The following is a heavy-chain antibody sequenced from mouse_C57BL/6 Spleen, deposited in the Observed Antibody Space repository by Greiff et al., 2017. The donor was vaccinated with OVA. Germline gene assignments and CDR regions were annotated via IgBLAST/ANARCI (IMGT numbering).Heavy chain of an antibody. CDR3: TRAAYDYDEGYYFDY. Sequence: EVKLQESGPVLARPGASVKMSCKTSGYTFTSYWMHWVKQRPGQGLEWIGAIYPGNSDTSYNQKFKGKAKLTAVTSASTAYMELSSLTNEDSAVYYCTRAAYDYDEGYYFDYWGQGTTLTVSS. CDR1: GYTFTSYW. CDR2: IYPGNSDT. D-gene: IGHD2-4*01. V-gene: IGHV1-5*01. J-gene: IGHJ2*01.